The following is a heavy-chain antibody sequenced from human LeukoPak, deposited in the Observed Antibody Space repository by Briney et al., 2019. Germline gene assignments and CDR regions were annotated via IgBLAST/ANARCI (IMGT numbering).Heavy chain of an antibody. CDR2: IYPGDSDT. J-gene: IGHJ5*02. V-gene: IGHV5-51*01. CDR1: GYSFTSYW. CDR3: ALITMVRGIWFDP. Sequence: GESLKISCKGSGYSFTSYWIGWVRQMPGKGLEWMGIIYPGDSDTRYSPSFQGQVTISADKSISTAYLQWGSPKASDTAMYYCALITMVRGIWFDPWGQGTLVTVSS. D-gene: IGHD3-10*01.